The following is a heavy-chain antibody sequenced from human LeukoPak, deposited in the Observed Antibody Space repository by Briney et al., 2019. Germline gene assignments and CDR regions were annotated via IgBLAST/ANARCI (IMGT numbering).Heavy chain of an antibody. CDR1: GFTFSSYW. Sequence: GGSLRLSCAASGFTFSSYWMSWVRKAPGKGLEWVANIKQDGSEKYYVDSVKGRFTISRDNAKNSLYLQMNSLRAEDTAVYYCARAIVVVTATYFDYWGQGTLVTVSS. CDR2: IKQDGSEK. D-gene: IGHD2-21*02. V-gene: IGHV3-7*03. CDR3: ARAIVVVTATYFDY. J-gene: IGHJ4*02.